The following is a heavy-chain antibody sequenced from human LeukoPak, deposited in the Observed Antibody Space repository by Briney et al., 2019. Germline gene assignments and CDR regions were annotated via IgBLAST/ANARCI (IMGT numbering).Heavy chain of an antibody. CDR3: ATVRATVWKEGFDY. V-gene: IGHV1-24*01. J-gene: IGHJ4*02. D-gene: IGHD4-17*01. Sequence: ASVEVSCKVSGYTLTELSMHWVRQAPGKGLEWMGGFDPEDGETIYAQKFQGRVTMTEDTSTDTAYMELSSLRSEDTAVYYCATVRATVWKEGFDYWGQGTLVTVSS. CDR2: FDPEDGET. CDR1: GYTLTELS.